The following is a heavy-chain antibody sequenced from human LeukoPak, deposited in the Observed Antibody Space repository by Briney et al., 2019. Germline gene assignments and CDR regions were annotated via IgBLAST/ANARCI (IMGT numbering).Heavy chain of an antibody. CDR3: ARDLVVSEPYNWFDP. J-gene: IGHJ5*02. CDR1: GFTFSDYY. CDR2: ISSSGSTI. D-gene: IGHD2-15*01. V-gene: IGHV3-11*01. Sequence: GGSLRLSCAAPGFTFSDYYMSWIRQAPGKGLEWVSYISSSGSTIYYADSVKGRFTISRDNAKNSLYLQMNSLRAEDTAVYYCARDLVVSEPYNWFDPWGQGTLVTVSS.